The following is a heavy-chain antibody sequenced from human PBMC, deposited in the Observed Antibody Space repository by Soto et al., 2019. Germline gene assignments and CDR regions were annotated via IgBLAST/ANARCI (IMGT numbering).Heavy chain of an antibody. Sequence: QLHLVQSGAVVKKPGASVTVSCSASGYPVTAYYMHWVRQAPGRGLEWMGGINPATGAAKYTQTFQGRVPMTRDTSTSTIFMELGGLTSEDTAVFYCARGGGVGVAGSAAFDMWGQGTLVTVSS. CDR3: ARGGGVGVAGSAAFDM. CDR2: INPATGAA. V-gene: IGHV1-2*02. D-gene: IGHD3-3*01. J-gene: IGHJ3*02. CDR1: GYPVTAYY.